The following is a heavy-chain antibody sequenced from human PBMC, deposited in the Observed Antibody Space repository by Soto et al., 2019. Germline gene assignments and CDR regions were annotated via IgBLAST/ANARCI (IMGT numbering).Heavy chain of an antibody. CDR2: INHSGST. Sequence: QVQLQQWGAGLLKPSETLSLTCAVYGGSFSGYYWSWIRQPPGKGLEWIGEINHSGSTNYNPSLKSRVTISVDTSKNQFSLKLSSVTAADTAVYYGARRRRIIAVAGLGTWFDPWGQGTLVTVSS. V-gene: IGHV4-34*01. D-gene: IGHD6-19*01. J-gene: IGHJ5*02. CDR1: GGSFSGYY. CDR3: ARRRRIIAVAGLGTWFDP.